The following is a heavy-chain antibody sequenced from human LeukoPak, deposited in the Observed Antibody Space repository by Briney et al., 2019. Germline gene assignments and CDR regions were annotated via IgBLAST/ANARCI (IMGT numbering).Heavy chain of an antibody. Sequence: PGGSLRLSCAASGFTFSSYGMHWVRQAPGKELEWVAFIRYDGSNKYYADSVKGRFTISRDNSKNTLYLQMNSLRAEDTAVYYCAKDQDDYGGSFDYWGQGTLVTVSS. J-gene: IGHJ4*02. CDR1: GFTFSSYG. CDR2: IRYDGSNK. CDR3: AKDQDDYGGSFDY. D-gene: IGHD4-17*01. V-gene: IGHV3-30*02.